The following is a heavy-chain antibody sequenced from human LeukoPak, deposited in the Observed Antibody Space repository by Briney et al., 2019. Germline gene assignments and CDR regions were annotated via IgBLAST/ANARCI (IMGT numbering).Heavy chain of an antibody. CDR2: LNHNSGGT. D-gene: IGHD1-26*01. CDR1: GYTFNVYY. V-gene: IGHV1-2*02. CDR3: ARDYGGSYFDC. Sequence: GASVKVSYKASGYTFNVYYMHWVRQAPGQGLEWMGWLNHNSGGTNYTQKPQGRVNMTRDTSISTAYMELSRLRSDDTAVYYCARDYGGSYFDCWGQGTRVSVSS. J-gene: IGHJ4*02.